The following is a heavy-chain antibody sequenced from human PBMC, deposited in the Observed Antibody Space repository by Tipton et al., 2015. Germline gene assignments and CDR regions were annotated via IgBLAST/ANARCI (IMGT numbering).Heavy chain of an antibody. CDR3: ATGQVAGWFDP. V-gene: IGHV4-39*01. J-gene: IGHJ5*02. Sequence: LRLSCTVSGGSISSPTYYWGWIRQPPGKGLEWIGSIYYSGSAYYTPSLKSRVTISVDTSGNQFSLNLTSVTAADTAVYYCATGQVAGWFDPWGQGTLVTVSS. D-gene: IGHD5-12*01. CDR1: GGSISSPTYY. CDR2: IYYSGSA.